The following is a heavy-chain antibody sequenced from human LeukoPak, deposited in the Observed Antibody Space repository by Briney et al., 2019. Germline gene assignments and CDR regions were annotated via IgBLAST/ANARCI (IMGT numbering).Heavy chain of an antibody. CDR3: ARDVGRSYDFDY. Sequence: WASVKVTCKASGYTFTSYGISWVRQAPGQGLEWMGWISAYNGNTDYAQSLQGRVTMTIDTSTSTVYMELRSLRSDVTAVYYCARDVGRSYDFDYWGQGTLVTVSS. V-gene: IGHV1-18*01. CDR2: ISAYNGNT. J-gene: IGHJ4*02. CDR1: GYTFTSYG. D-gene: IGHD3-16*01.